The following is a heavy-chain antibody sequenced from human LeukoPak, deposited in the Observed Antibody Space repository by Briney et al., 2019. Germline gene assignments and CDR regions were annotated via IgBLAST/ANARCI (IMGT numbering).Heavy chain of an antibody. CDR2: INHSGST. J-gene: IGHJ4*02. D-gene: IGHD3-3*01. CDR1: GGSFSGYY. CDR3: ARTALGDFWSGYYPEADY. V-gene: IGHV4-34*01. Sequence: KPSETLSLTCAVYGGSFSGYYWSWIRQPPGKALEWIGEINHSGSTNYNPSLKSRVTISVDTSKNQFSLKLSSVTAADTAVYYCARTALGDFWSGYYPEADYWGQGTLVTVSS.